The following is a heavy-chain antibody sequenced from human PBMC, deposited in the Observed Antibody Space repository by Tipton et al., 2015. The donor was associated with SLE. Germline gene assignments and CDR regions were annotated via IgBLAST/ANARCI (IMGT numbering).Heavy chain of an antibody. J-gene: IGHJ5*02. Sequence: TLSLTCTVSGGSISSSSHYWSWIRQHPGKGLEWIGEINHSGSTNYNPSLKSRVTISVDTSKNQFSLKLSSVTAADTAVYYCARGYPSGRFLAWFDPWGQGTLVTVSS. V-gene: IGHV4-39*07. CDR1: GGSISSSSHY. CDR2: INHSGST. CDR3: ARGYPSGRFLAWFDP. D-gene: IGHD3-3*01.